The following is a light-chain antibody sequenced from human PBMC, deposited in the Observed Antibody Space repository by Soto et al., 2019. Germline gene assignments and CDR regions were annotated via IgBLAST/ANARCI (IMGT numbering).Light chain of an antibody. CDR2: EVT. Sequence: QSALTQPASVSGSPGQSITISCTGTSSDVGGYNYVSWYQHHPGKVPKLMIYEVTNRPSGISNRFSGSKSGSTASLTISGLQAEDEADYYCSSYTTSYTQVFGGGTKLTVL. J-gene: IGLJ2*01. V-gene: IGLV2-14*01. CDR1: SSDVGGYNY. CDR3: SSYTTSYTQV.